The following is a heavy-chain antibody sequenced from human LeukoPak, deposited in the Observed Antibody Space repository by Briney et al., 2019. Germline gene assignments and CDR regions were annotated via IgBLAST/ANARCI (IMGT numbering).Heavy chain of an antibody. CDR3: ARDGVVVVPAAPYNWFDP. V-gene: IGHV1-69*05. Sequence: SVKVSCKASGGTFSSYAISWVRQAPGQGLEWMGRIIPIFGTANYAQEFQGRVTITTDESTSTAYMELSSLRSEDTAVYYCARDGVVVVPAAPYNWFDPWGQGTLVTVSS. CDR1: GGTFSSYA. D-gene: IGHD2-2*01. CDR2: IIPIFGTA. J-gene: IGHJ5*02.